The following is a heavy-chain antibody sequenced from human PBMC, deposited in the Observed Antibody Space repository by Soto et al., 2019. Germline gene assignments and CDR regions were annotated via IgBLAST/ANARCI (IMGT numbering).Heavy chain of an antibody. CDR3: ARLQYTVVTPIDL. Sequence: PSESLSLTCTVPGGAITNYYWTWIRQLPGKRLEWIAHIHNSGNTNSNPSLKSRVTISMDTSKNQISLRLTSVTAADTAMYYCARLQYTVVTPIDLWGQGTMLTVSS. J-gene: IGHJ3*01. CDR1: GGAITNYY. V-gene: IGHV4-59*01. D-gene: IGHD2-21*02. CDR2: IHNSGNT.